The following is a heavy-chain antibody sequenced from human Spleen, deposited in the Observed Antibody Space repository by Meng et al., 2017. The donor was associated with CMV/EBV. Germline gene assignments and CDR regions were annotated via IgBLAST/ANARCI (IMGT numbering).Heavy chain of an antibody. CDR3: AKSWDGMDV. V-gene: IGHV3-21*01. D-gene: IGHD1-26*01. CDR2: ISSSSSYI. CDR1: GFTFSSYS. J-gene: IGHJ6*02. Sequence: LSCAASGFTFSSYSMNWVRQAPGKGLEWVSSISSSSSYIYYADSVKGRFTISRDNAQSSLYLQMSSLRVEDTAVYYCAKSWDGMDVWGQGTTVTVSS.